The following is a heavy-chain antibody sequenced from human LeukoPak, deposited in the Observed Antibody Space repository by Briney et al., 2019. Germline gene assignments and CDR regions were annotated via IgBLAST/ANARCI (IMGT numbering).Heavy chain of an antibody. J-gene: IGHJ4*02. Sequence: GGSLRLSCAASGFTFSSYAMSWVRQAPGKGLEWVATIRQDGSDKYFLDSVRGRFTISRDNAENSLYLQMNSLRAEDTAVYYCARDKGFGGSSFDYWGQGTLVTVSS. D-gene: IGHD3-10*01. CDR2: IRQDGSDK. CDR3: ARDKGFGGSSFDY. V-gene: IGHV3-7*01. CDR1: GFTFSSYA.